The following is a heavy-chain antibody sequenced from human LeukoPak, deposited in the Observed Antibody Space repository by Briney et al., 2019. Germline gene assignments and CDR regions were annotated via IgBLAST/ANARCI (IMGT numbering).Heavy chain of an antibody. V-gene: IGHV3-21*01. J-gene: IGHJ4*02. CDR1: GFTFSSYI. D-gene: IGHD5-12*01. CDR3: ARDYEIY. Sequence: GGSLRLSCAASGFTFSSYIMNWVRQAPGKGLEWVSSISSSSSYIYYGDSVKGRFTISRDNAKDSLYLQMNSLRAEDTAVYYCARDYEIYWGQGTLVTVSS. CDR2: ISSSSSYI.